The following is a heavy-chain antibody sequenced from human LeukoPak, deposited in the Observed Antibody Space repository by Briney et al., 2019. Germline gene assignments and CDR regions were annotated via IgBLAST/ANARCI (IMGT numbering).Heavy chain of an antibody. V-gene: IGHV3-23*01. D-gene: IGHD3-10*01. CDR3: AGGGFGEAYYYYYYMDV. CDR1: KFTFSTFS. CDR2: ISGSGGYT. Sequence: GGSLRLSCAASKFTFSTFSMSWVRHAPGKGLEWVSSISGSGGYTYYADSVKGRFTISRANTKNRLFLQMNSLRAEDTAVYCCAGGGFGEAYYYYYYMDVWGKGTTVTVSS. J-gene: IGHJ6*03.